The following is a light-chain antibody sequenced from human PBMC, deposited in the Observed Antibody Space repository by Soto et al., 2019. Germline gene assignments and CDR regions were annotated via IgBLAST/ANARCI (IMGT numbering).Light chain of an antibody. J-gene: IGKJ1*01. CDR3: MQARQTPRT. CDR2: LGS. CDR1: QSLLDSYGAQY. Sequence: DLVMTQSPLSLPVTPGEPASISCRSSQSLLDSYGAQYLDWYLQRPGQSPQLLIYLGSNRASGVPHRFSGTRSGTDFILKISRVEAEDVGVYYCMQARQTPRTFGQGTKVEIK. V-gene: IGKV2-28*01.